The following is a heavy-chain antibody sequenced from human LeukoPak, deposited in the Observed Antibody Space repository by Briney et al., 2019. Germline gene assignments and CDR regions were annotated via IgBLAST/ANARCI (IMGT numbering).Heavy chain of an antibody. CDR2: ISGSGGST. V-gene: IGHV3-23*01. D-gene: IGHD6-13*01. CDR3: ASGDDIAAPLNDAFDI. Sequence: GGSLRLSCAASGFTFSSYAMSWVRQAPGKGLEWVSAISGSGGSTYYADSVKGRFTISRDNAKNSLYLQMNSLRAEDTAVYYCASGDDIAAPLNDAFDIWGQGTMVTVSS. J-gene: IGHJ3*02. CDR1: GFTFSSYA.